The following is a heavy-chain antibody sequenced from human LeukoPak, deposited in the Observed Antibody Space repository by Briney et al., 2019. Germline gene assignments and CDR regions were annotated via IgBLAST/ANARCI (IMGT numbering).Heavy chain of an antibody. D-gene: IGHD3-3*01. V-gene: IGHV4-59*12. CDR2: IYYSGRT. CDR1: GGSISSYY. CDR3: ARDIVDFWSDPKGGYYYGMDV. J-gene: IGHJ6*02. Sequence: PSETLSLTCTVSGGSISSYYWSWIRQPPGKGLEWIGYIYYSGRTNYNPSLKSRVTISVDTSKNQFSLKLSSVTAADTAVYYCARDIVDFWSDPKGGYYYGMDVWGQGTTVTVSS.